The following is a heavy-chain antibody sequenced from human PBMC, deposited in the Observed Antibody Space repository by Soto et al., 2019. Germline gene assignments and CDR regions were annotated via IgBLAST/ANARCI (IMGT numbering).Heavy chain of an antibody. CDR2: IYYSGNT. CDR3: ATGYYYYYMDV. CDR1: GGSISSYY. Sequence: TSETLSLTCTVSGGSISSYYWSWIRQSPGKGLEWIGYIYYSGNTNYNPSLKSRVTISVDTSQNQFSLKLTSMTAADTAVYYCATGYYYYYMDVWGKGTTVTVSS. V-gene: IGHV4-59*01. J-gene: IGHJ6*03.